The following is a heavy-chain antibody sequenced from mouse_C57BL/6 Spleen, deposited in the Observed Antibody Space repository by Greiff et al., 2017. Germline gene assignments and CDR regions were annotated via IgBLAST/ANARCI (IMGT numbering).Heavy chain of an antibody. V-gene: IGHV3-1*01. CDR1: GYSITSGYD. CDR2: ISYSGST. D-gene: IGHD2-3*01. Sequence: VQLKESGPGMVKPSQSLSLTCTVPGYSITSGYDWHWIRHFPGNKLEWMGYISYSGSTNYNPSLKSRISITHDTSKNHFFLTLNSVTTEDTATYYCARGDGYPSYWGQGTLVTVSA. J-gene: IGHJ3*01. CDR3: ARGDGYPSY.